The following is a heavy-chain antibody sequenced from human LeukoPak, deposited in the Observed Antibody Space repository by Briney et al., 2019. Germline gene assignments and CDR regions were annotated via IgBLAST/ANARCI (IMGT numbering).Heavy chain of an antibody. D-gene: IGHD3-3*01. CDR1: GGSFSGYY. Sequence: KPSETLSLTCAVYGGSFSGYYWSWIRQPPGKGLEWIGEINHSGSTNYNPSLKSRVTISADTSKNQFSLKLSSVTAADTAVYYCARATYDSPWDYWGQGTLVTVSS. V-gene: IGHV4-34*01. J-gene: IGHJ4*02. CDR3: ARATYDSPWDY. CDR2: INHSGST.